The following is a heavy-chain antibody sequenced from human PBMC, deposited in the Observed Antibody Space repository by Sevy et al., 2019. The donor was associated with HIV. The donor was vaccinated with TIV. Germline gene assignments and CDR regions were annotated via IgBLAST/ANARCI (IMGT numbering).Heavy chain of an antibody. CDR2: IIPIFGTA. CDR3: ARVLVGASGGIYYYYYMDV. J-gene: IGHJ6*03. D-gene: IGHD1-26*01. Sequence: ASMKVSCKASGGTFSSYAISWVRQAPGQGLEWMGGIIPIFGTANYAQKFQGRVTITADESTSTAYMELSSLRSEDTAVYYCARVLVGASGGIYYYYYMDVWGKGTTVTVSS. V-gene: IGHV1-69*13. CDR1: GGTFSSYA.